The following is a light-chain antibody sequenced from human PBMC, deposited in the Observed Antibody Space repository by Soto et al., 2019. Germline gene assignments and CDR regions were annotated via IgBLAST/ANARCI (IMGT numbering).Light chain of an antibody. CDR3: QQYNSYPWT. Sequence: DIQMTQSPSTLSASVGDRVTITCRASQSISSWLAWYQQKPGKAPKLLIYKASSLESGVPLRFSGSGSGTEFTLTISSLQPDDFATYYCQQYNSYPWTVGQGTKVEIK. V-gene: IGKV1-5*03. CDR2: KAS. CDR1: QSISSW. J-gene: IGKJ1*01.